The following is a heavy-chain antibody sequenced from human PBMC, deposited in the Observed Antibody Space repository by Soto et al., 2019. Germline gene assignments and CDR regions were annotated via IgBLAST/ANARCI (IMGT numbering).Heavy chain of an antibody. Sequence: QITLKESGPTLVKPTQTLTLTCTFSGFSLSTSGVGVGWIRQPPGKALEWLALIYWDDDKRYSPSLKSRLTIPKDPSKNQVVLTMTNMDPVDTATYYCAHRWKSGDAFDIWGQGTMVTVSS. V-gene: IGHV2-5*02. CDR3: AHRWKSGDAFDI. D-gene: IGHD1-1*01. CDR2: IYWDDDK. J-gene: IGHJ3*02. CDR1: GFSLSTSGVG.